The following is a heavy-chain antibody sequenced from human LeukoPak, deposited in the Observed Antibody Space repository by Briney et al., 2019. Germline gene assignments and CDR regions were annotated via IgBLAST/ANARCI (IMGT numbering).Heavy chain of an antibody. D-gene: IGHD3-9*01. V-gene: IGHV3-15*01. CDR3: TTEGGDILTGYKY. CDR2: IKSKTDGGTT. CDR1: GFTFSNAW. Sequence: MPGGSLRLSCATSGFTFSNAWMSWVRQAPGKGLEWVGRIKSKTDGGTTDYAAPVKGRFTISSDDSKNTLYLQMNSLKTEDTAVYYCTTEGGDILTGYKYWGQGTLVTVSS. J-gene: IGHJ4*02.